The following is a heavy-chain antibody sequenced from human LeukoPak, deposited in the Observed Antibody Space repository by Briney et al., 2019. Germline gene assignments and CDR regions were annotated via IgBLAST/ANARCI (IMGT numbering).Heavy chain of an antibody. CDR1: GYTFTGYY. Sequence: GASVKVSCKASGYTFTGYYMHWVRQAPGQGLEWMGRIIPMLGIPNYAQKFQGRVTFTADRSTNTAYMALSSLRSEDTAVYYCARHSSRESFYDFDSWGQGALIIVSS. D-gene: IGHD3-16*01. J-gene: IGHJ4*02. V-gene: IGHV1-69*02. CDR3: ARHSSRESFYDFDS. CDR2: IIPMLGIP.